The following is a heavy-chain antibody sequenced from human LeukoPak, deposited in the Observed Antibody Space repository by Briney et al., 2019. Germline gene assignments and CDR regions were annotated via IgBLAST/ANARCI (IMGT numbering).Heavy chain of an antibody. V-gene: IGHV4-38-2*02. D-gene: IGHD3-3*01. CDR3: ARGAEYYAIWRGYAGYSDY. J-gene: IGHJ4*02. CDR2: ISHRGGT. CDR1: GGSISSYY. Sequence: PSETLSLTCTVSGGSISSYYWSWIRQPPGKGLEWVGSISHRGGTYYNPSLRSRITISLDRSKQKFSLKLTSVTAADTAVYFCARGAEYYAIWRGYAGYSDYWGQGISVTVSS.